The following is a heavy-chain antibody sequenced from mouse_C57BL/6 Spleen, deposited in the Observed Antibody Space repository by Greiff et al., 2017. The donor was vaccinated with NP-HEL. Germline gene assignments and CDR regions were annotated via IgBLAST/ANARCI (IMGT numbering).Heavy chain of an antibody. Sequence: VQLQQSGAELVKPGASVKMSCKASGYTFTSYWITWVKQRPGQGLEWIGDIYPGSGSTNYNEKFKSKATLTVDTSSSTAYMQLSSLTSEDSAVYYCAREYYGSSPFAYWGQGTLVTVSA. V-gene: IGHV1-55*01. CDR1: GYTFTSYW. CDR2: IYPGSGST. CDR3: AREYYGSSPFAY. D-gene: IGHD1-1*01. J-gene: IGHJ3*01.